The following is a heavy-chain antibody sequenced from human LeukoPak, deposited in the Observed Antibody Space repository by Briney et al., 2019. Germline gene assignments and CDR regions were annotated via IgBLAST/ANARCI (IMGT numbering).Heavy chain of an antibody. Sequence: GRSLRLSCAASGFTLSDYWMHCVPEAPGKGLVWVSIINTDTRGTYYADSVKGRFTISRDNAKNTMYLQMNSLRAEDTSVYYCARAGAYHFDNWGQGTLVTVSS. J-gene: IGHJ4*02. CDR3: ARAGAYHFDN. CDR1: GFTLSDYW. D-gene: IGHD3-16*01. CDR2: INTDTRGT. V-gene: IGHV3-74*01.